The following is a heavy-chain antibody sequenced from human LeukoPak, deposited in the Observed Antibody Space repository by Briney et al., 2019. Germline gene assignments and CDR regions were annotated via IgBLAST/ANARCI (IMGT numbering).Heavy chain of an antibody. Sequence: GGSLRLSCAASGFTVSSNYMSWVRQAPGKGLEWVANIKQDGSEKYYVDSVKGRSTISRDNAKNSLYLQMNSLRAEDTAVYYCARGTAPFDYWGQGTLVTVSS. D-gene: IGHD2-2*01. CDR1: GFTVSSNY. CDR3: ARGTAPFDY. V-gene: IGHV3-7*04. CDR2: IKQDGSEK. J-gene: IGHJ4*02.